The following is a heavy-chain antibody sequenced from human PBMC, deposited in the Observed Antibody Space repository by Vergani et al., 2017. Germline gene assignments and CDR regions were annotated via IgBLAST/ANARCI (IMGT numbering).Heavy chain of an antibody. V-gene: IGHV3-21*01. CDR3: ARDKIAARPAVDY. J-gene: IGHJ4*02. D-gene: IGHD6-6*01. CDR2: ISSSSSYI. CDR1: GFTFSSYS. Sequence: EVQLVESGGGLVKPGGSLRLSCAASGFTFSSYSMNWVRQAPGKGLEWVSSISSSSSYIYYADSVKGRFTISIDNAKNSLYLQMNSRRAEDTAVYYCARDKIAARPAVDYWGQGTLVTVSS.